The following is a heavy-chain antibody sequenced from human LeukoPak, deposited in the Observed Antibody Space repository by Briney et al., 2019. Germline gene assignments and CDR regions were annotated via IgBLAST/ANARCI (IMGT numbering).Heavy chain of an antibody. CDR3: ARWYSSGWYSDY. CDR2: VSGTSEYI. CDR1: GFTFSSYG. Sequence: GGSLRLSCAASGFTFSSYGMHWVRQAPGKGLEWVSSVSGTSEYIYYADSVRGRFTISRDNAKNTVYLQMNSLRAEDTAVYYCARWYSSGWYSDYWGQGTLVTVSS. D-gene: IGHD6-19*01. J-gene: IGHJ4*02. V-gene: IGHV3-21*06.